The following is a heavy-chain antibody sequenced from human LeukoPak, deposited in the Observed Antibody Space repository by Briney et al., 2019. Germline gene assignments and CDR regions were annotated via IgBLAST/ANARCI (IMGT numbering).Heavy chain of an antibody. CDR3: ARVVRFLDGMDV. V-gene: IGHV1-69*04. D-gene: IGHD3-3*01. CDR1: GGTFSSYA. Sequence: ASVKVSCKASGGTFSSYAISWVRQAPGQGLERMGRIIPILGIANYAQKFQGRVTITADKSTSTAYMELSSLRSEDTAVYYCARVVRFLDGMDVWGQGTTVTVSS. CDR2: IIPILGIA. J-gene: IGHJ6*02.